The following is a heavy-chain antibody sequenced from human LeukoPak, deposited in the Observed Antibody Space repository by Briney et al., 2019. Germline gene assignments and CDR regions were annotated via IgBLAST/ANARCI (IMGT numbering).Heavy chain of an antibody. CDR2: IFYSGNT. V-gene: IGHV4-39*01. CDR1: SGSISSSSYY. J-gene: IGHJ4*02. Sequence: SETLSLTCTVSSGSISSSSYYWGWIRQPPGKGLEWIGNIFYSGNTYYNPSLKSRVTISVDTSKNQFSLRLSSVTAADTAVYYCARLGGYSYGSSYYFDYWGQGTLVTVSS. D-gene: IGHD5-18*01. CDR3: ARLGGYSYGSSYYFDY.